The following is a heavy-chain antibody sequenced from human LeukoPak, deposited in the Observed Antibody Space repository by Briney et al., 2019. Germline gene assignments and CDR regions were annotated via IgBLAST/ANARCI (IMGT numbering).Heavy chain of an antibody. D-gene: IGHD6-13*01. V-gene: IGHV1-2*02. CDR1: GYTFTDSY. CDR2: INPDSGGT. J-gene: IGHJ1*01. Sequence: ASVKVSCKASGYTFTDSYIHWVRQAPGQGLEWMGWINPDSGGTNYAQKFQGRVTMTRDTSITTVYMELSRLRSDDTAVYYRARVKYRAAGDKQHWGRGTLVTVSS. CDR3: ARVKYRAAGDKQH.